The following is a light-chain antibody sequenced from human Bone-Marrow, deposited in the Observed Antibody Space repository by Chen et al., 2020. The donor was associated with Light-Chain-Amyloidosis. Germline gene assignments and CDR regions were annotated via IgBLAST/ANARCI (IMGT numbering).Light chain of an antibody. J-gene: IGLJ3*02. CDR1: SSDVASYDY. CDR2: DVD. Sequence: HSALTQPRSVSGSPGQSVTISCTGTSSDVASYDYVSWYQPHPGKAPKLIIYDVDKRPSGVPDRFSGSKSGNTASLTFSGLQAEDEADYYCCSYGGNYTWVFGGATKLTVL. CDR3: CSYGGNYTWV. V-gene: IGLV2-11*01.